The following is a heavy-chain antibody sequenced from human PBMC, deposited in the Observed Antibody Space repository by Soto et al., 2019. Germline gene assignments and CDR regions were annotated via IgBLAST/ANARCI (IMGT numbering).Heavy chain of an antibody. D-gene: IGHD1-1*01. V-gene: IGHV1-3*01. CDR3: ARGKGMEENYYYYGLDI. Sequence: QVQVVQSGAEVKKPGASVKISCKASGYTFSTHAMHWVRQDPGQSLEWMGWINGGTGQTKHSHRFQDRISITRDTSASTAYMELSSLRSEDTAVYYFARGKGMEENYYYYGLDIWGQGTTVTVSS. CDR2: INGGTGQT. J-gene: IGHJ6*02. CDR1: GYTFSTHA.